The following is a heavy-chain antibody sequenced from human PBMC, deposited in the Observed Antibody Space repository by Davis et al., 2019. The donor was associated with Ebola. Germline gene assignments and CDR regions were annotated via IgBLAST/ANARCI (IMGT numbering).Heavy chain of an antibody. Sequence: SETLSLTCTVSGGSISSYYWSWIRQPPGKGLEWIGYIYYSGSTNYNPSLKSRVTISVDKSKNQFSLKLSSVTAADTAVYYCARGPYSSGWSWYDDYWGQGTLVTVSS. CDR3: ARGPYSSGWSWYDDY. D-gene: IGHD6-19*01. J-gene: IGHJ4*02. CDR2: IYYSGST. CDR1: GGSISSYY. V-gene: IGHV4-59*12.